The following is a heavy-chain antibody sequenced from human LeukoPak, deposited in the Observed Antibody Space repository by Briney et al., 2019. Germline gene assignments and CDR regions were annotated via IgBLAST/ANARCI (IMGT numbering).Heavy chain of an antibody. CDR2: ISSSGSTI. CDR3: ARSVVAATETFDY. Sequence: GGSLRLSCAASGFIFSYFYMSWIRQAPGKGLEWVSYISSSGSTIFYADSVKGRFTISRDNAKNSLYLQMNSLRAEDTAVYYCARSVVAATETFDYWGQGTLVTVSS. V-gene: IGHV3-11*04. CDR1: GFIFSYFY. J-gene: IGHJ4*02. D-gene: IGHD2-15*01.